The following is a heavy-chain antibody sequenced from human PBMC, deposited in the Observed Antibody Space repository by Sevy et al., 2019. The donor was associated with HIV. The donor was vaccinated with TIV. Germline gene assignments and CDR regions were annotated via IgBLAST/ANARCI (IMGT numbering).Heavy chain of an antibody. CDR2: ISSSGSTI. Sequence: GGSLRLSCAASGFTFSDYYMSWIRQAPGMGLEWVSYISSSGSTIYYADSVKGRFTISRDNAKNSLYLQMNSLRAEDTAVYYCARASTVTLAEYFQHWGQSTLVTVSS. CDR3: ARASTVTLAEYFQH. V-gene: IGHV3-11*01. J-gene: IGHJ1*01. D-gene: IGHD4-17*01. CDR1: GFTFSDYY.